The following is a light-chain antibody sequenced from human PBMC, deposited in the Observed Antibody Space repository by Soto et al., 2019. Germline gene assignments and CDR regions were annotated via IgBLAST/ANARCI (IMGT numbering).Light chain of an antibody. V-gene: IGKV1-5*01. CDR1: QSISSW. CDR2: DDS. Sequence: DIQMTQSPSTLSASVGDRVTITCRAIQSISSWLAWYQQKPGKAPKLLIYDDSSLESGVPSRFSGSGSGTEFTLTISSLQPDDFATYYCQQYNSYSTVGQGTKVEIK. CDR3: QQYNSYST. J-gene: IGKJ1*01.